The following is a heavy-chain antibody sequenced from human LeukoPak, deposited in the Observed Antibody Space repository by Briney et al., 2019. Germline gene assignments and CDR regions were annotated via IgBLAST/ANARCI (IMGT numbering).Heavy chain of an antibody. D-gene: IGHD2-15*01. V-gene: IGHV4-34*01. CDR1: GGSFSGYY. J-gene: IGHJ4*02. CDR2: INHSGST. CDR3: ARGRWPYYFDY. Sequence: PSETLSLTCAVYGGSFSGYYWSWIRQPPGKGLEWIGEINHSGSTNYNPSLKSRVTISVDTSKNQFSLKLSSVTAADTAVYYCARGRWPYYFDYWGQGTLVTVSS.